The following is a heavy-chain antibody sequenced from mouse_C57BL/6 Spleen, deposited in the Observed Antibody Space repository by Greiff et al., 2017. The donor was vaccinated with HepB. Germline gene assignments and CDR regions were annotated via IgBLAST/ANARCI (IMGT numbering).Heavy chain of an antibody. CDR2: IYPGDGDT. Sequence: QVQLQQSGPELVKPGASVKISCKASGYAFSSSWMNWVKQRPGKGLEWIGRIYPGDGDTNYNGKFKGKATLTADKSSSTAYMQLSSLTSEDSAVYFCASIYYDYQTSSYWGQGTLVTVSA. CDR3: ASIYYDYQTSSY. CDR1: GYAFSSSW. J-gene: IGHJ3*01. V-gene: IGHV1-82*01. D-gene: IGHD2-4*01.